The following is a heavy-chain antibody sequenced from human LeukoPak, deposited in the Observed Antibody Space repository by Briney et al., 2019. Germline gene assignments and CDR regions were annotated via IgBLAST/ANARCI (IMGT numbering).Heavy chain of an antibody. CDR1: GYSISNTHY. CDR3: ARNSSGIHFDY. V-gene: IGHV4-38-2*01. D-gene: IGHD3-22*01. CDR2: IYNSGST. J-gene: IGHJ4*02. Sequence: SETLSLTCAVSGYSISNTHYWGWIRQPPGKGLEWIGSIYNSGSTHYNLSLKSRVTISVDTSMNQFSLKLSSVTAADTAVYYCARNSSGIHFDYWGRGTLVTVSS.